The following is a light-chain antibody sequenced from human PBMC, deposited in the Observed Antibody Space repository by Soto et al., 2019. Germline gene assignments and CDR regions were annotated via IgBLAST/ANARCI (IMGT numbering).Light chain of an antibody. J-gene: IGLJ2*01. CDR1: NSNIGSNA. CDR2: SNN. Sequence: QSVLTQPPSASGTPGQRVTISCSGSNSNIGSNAVTWYLQLPGTAPKVFIYSNNQRPSGVPDRFSGSKSGTSASLAISGLQSEDEADYYCAALDDRLNGVVFGGGTKLTVL. CDR3: AALDDRLNGVV. V-gene: IGLV1-44*01.